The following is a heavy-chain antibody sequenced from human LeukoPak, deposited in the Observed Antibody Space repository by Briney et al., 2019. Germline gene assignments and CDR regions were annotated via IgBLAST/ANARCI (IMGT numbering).Heavy chain of an antibody. CDR3: TRDGKDGYKNIYYYMDV. Sequence: GGSQRLSCVASGFTFSAYAMHWVRQAPGKGLESVSGISTYGGTTYYATSVKGRFTISRDNSKNTLYLEMGSLSAEDMAVYYCTRDGKDGYKNIYYYMDVWGKGTTVTVSS. CDR1: GFTFSAYA. CDR2: ISTYGGTT. J-gene: IGHJ6*03. V-gene: IGHV3-64*01. D-gene: IGHD5-24*01.